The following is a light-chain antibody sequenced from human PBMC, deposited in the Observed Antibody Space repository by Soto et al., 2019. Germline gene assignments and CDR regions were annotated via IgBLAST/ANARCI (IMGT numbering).Light chain of an antibody. Sequence: QSVLTQPPSASGTPGQRVTISCSGSSSNIGSNTVNWYQQLPGTAPKLLIYSNNQRPSGVPDRFSGSKSGTSDSLAISGLQYEDEADYYCAAWDDSMNGYVLGTGTKVTVL. CDR3: AAWDDSMNGYV. CDR1: SSNIGSNT. J-gene: IGLJ1*01. CDR2: SNN. V-gene: IGLV1-44*01.